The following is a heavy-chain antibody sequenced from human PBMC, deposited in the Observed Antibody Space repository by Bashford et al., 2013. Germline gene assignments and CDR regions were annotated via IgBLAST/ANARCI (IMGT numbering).Heavy chain of an antibody. D-gene: IGHD2-15*01. V-gene: IGHV1-69*13. CDR2: IIPIFGTA. CDR3: ARALLSDIVVVVAATDLVFAFDI. Sequence: SVKVSCKASGGTFSSYAISWVRQAPGQGLEWMGGIIPIFGTANYAQKFQGRVTITADESTSTAYMELSSLRSEDTAVYYCARALLSDIVVVVAATDLVFAFDIWGQGTSGHRLL. J-gene: IGHJ3*02. CDR1: GGTFSSYA.